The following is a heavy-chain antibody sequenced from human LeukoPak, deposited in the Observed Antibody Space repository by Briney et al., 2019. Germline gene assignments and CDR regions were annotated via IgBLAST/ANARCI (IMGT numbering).Heavy chain of an antibody. Sequence: GGSLRLSCAASGFTFSSYSMNWVRQAPGKGLEWVSSISSSSSYIYYADSVKGRFTTSRDNAKSSLYLQMNSLKTEDTAVYYCTRVRLQLYKGGFDYWGQGTLVTVSS. D-gene: IGHD2-2*02. J-gene: IGHJ4*02. CDR3: TRVRLQLYKGGFDY. V-gene: IGHV3-21*03. CDR2: ISSSSSYI. CDR1: GFTFSSYS.